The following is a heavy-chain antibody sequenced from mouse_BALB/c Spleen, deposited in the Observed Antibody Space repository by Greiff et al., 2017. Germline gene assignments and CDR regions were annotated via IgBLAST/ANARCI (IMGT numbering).Heavy chain of an antibody. CDR3: ARSGYDPYYAMDY. D-gene: IGHD2-14*01. V-gene: IGHV3-8*02. Sequence: EVKLMESGPSLVKPSQTLSLTCSVTGDSITSGYWNWIRKFPGNKLEYMGYISYSGSTYYNPSLKSRISITRDTSKNQYYLQLNSVTTEDTATYYCARSGYDPYYAMDYWGQGTSVTVSS. J-gene: IGHJ4*01. CDR1: GDSITSGY. CDR2: ISYSGST.